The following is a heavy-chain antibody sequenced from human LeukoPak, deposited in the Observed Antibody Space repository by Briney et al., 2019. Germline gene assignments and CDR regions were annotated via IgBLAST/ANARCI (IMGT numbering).Heavy chain of an antibody. Sequence: SVKVSCKASGGTFSSYAVSWVRQAPGQGLEWMGGIIPIFGTANYAQKFQGRVTITTDESTSTAYMELSSLRSEDTAVYYCARDRDSSSSLWRYWFDPWGQGTLVTVSS. CDR3: ARDRDSSSSLWRYWFDP. V-gene: IGHV1-69*05. CDR2: IIPIFGTA. J-gene: IGHJ5*02. CDR1: GGTFSSYA. D-gene: IGHD6-6*01.